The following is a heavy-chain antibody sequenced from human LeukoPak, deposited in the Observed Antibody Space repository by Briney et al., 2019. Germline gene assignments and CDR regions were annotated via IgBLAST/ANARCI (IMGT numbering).Heavy chain of an antibody. D-gene: IGHD3-3*01. J-gene: IGHJ4*02. Sequence: GGSLRLSCAASGFTFSSYWMHWVRQAPGKGLVWVSRINSDGSSTSYADSVKGRFTISRDNAKNTLYLQMSSLRAEDTAVYYCARERHYDFWSGYYATPDYWGQGTLVTVSS. CDR2: INSDGSST. CDR3: ARERHYDFWSGYYATPDY. V-gene: IGHV3-74*01. CDR1: GFTFSSYW.